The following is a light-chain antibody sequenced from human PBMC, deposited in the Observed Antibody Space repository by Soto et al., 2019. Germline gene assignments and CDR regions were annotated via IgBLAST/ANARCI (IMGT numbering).Light chain of an antibody. CDR2: DDR. CDR1: SNYVGNNKF. CDR3: CPFVDTGTYL. J-gene: IGLJ1*01. V-gene: IGLV2-23*01. Sequence: QTSLPQHPSVSGPPGQSITISSTRASNYVGNNKFVSWYRRSPGKGPNLLIDDDRRRPPGVSNRFAASKSGNTASLTISGLESDEEAYYYCCPFVDTGTYLYGSATKAPS.